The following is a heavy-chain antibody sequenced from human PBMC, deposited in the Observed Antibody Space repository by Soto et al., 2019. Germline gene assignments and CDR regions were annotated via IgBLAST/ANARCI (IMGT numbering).Heavy chain of an antibody. CDR3: ARGPIVVVPAGTNWFDP. J-gene: IGHJ5*02. D-gene: IGHD2-2*01. CDR1: GGSFSGYY. Sequence: SETLSLTCAVYGGSFSGYYWSWIRQPPGKGLEWIGEINHSGSTNYNPSLKSRVTISVDTSKNQFSLKLSSVTAADTAVYYCARGPIVVVPAGTNWFDPWGQGTLVTVSS. CDR2: INHSGST. V-gene: IGHV4-34*01.